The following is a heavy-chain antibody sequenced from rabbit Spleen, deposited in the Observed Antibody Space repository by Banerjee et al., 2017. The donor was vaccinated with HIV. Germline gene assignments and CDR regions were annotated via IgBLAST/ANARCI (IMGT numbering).Heavy chain of an antibody. CDR1: GFSFSSSDY. Sequence: QSLEESGGGLVQPEGSLALTCKASGFSFSSSDYICWVRQAPGKGLEWISCIAGSSSGSTYYASWAKGRFTISKTSSTTVTLQMTSLTVADTATYFCARETSSGWGIVSFYFSLWGQGTLVTVS. CDR2: IAGSSSGST. D-gene: IGHD4-1*01. CDR3: ARETSSGWGIVSFYFSL. V-gene: IGHV1S40*01. J-gene: IGHJ4*01.